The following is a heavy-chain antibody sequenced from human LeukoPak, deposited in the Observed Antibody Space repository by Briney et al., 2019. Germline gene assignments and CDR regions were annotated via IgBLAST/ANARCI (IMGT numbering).Heavy chain of an antibody. D-gene: IGHD3-3*01. V-gene: IGHV3-7*03. Sequence: GGSLRLSCAASGFTFSSYWMSWIRQAPGKGLEWVANIKHDGSVKNYVDSVKGRFTISRDNAKNSVYLEMNSLRAEDTAVYYCARISGGPITIFGDWGQGTLVTVSS. J-gene: IGHJ4*02. CDR3: ARISGGPITIFGD. CDR1: GFTFSSYW. CDR2: IKHDGSVK.